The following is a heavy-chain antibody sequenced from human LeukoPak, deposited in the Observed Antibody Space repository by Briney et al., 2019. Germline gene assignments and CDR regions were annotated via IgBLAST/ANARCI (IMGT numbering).Heavy chain of an antibody. CDR3: ARGRFSGYDSDFDY. V-gene: IGHV3-11*01. CDR1: GFTFSDYY. Sequence: GGSLRLSCAASGFTFSDYYMSWIRQAPGKGLEWVSYISSSGSTIYYADSAKGRFTISRDNAKNSLYLQMNSLRAEDTAVYYCARGRFSGYDSDFDYWGQGTLVTVSS. D-gene: IGHD5-12*01. J-gene: IGHJ4*02. CDR2: ISSSGSTI.